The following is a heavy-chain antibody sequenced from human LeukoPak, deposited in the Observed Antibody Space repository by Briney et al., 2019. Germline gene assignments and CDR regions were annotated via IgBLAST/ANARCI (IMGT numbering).Heavy chain of an antibody. CDR2: INEDGSTT. V-gene: IGHV3-74*01. Sequence: GGSLRLSSAASGFTFSRNWMHWVRQAPGKGLVWVSRINEDGSTTNYADSVKGRSTIFRDTAKNTLYLQMNSLRAEDTAVYYCVRDLGGRSGHWGQGTLVTVSS. CDR1: GFTFSRNW. D-gene: IGHD1-26*01. CDR3: VRDLGGRSGH. J-gene: IGHJ4*02.